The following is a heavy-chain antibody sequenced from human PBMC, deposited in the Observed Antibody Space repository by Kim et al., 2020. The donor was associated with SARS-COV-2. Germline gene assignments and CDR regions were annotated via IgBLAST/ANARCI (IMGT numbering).Heavy chain of an antibody. CDR3: ASERQQLVQGQFEY. J-gene: IGHJ4*02. Sequence: ASVKVSCKASGYTFTSYAMHWVRQAPGQRLEWMGWINAGKGNTKYSQKFQGRVTITRDTSASTAYMELSSLRSEDTAVYYCASERQQLVQGQFEYWGQGT. D-gene: IGHD6-13*01. CDR1: GYTFTSYA. CDR2: INAGKGNT. V-gene: IGHV1-3*01.